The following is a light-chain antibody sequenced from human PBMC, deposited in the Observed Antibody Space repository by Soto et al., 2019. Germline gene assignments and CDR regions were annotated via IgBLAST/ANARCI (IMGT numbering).Light chain of an antibody. J-gene: IGLJ1*01. CDR3: SSYTSSSLYV. V-gene: IGLV2-14*01. Sequence: QSALTQPASVSGAPGQSITISGTGTSSDVGGDHYVSWYQQHPGKAPKLMTYDVSNRPSGVSNRFSGSKSGNTASLTISGLQAEDDADYYCSSYTSSSLYVFGTGTKLTVL. CDR1: SSDVGGDHY. CDR2: DVS.